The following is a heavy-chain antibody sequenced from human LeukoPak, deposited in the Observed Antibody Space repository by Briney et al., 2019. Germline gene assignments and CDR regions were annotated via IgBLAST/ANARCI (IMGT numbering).Heavy chain of an antibody. J-gene: IGHJ3*02. CDR3: ARSQGGLEGENDAFDI. Sequence: GASVKVSCKASGGTFSSYAISWVRQAPGQGREWMGGNIPIFGTANYAQKFQGRVTITADESTSTAYMELSSLRSEDTAVYYCARSQGGLEGENDAFDIWGQGTMVTVSS. CDR2: NIPIFGTA. V-gene: IGHV1-69*13. D-gene: IGHD3-16*01. CDR1: GGTFSSYA.